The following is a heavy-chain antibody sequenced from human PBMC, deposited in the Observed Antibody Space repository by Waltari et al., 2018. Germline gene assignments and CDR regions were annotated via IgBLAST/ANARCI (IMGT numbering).Heavy chain of an antibody. CDR2: IYAGEDT. CDR1: GGSISNSY. CDR3: ARDNNRQAFDV. V-gene: IGHV4-4*07. Sequence: QVQLQESGPGLVSPSGTLSLTCTVSGGSISNSYCNWIRQPAGKGLEWIGRIYAGEDTNYNPSLKSRVTMSLDTSKSQFSLKLNSVTAADTAVYYCARDNNRQAFDVWGQGIMVTVSS. J-gene: IGHJ3*01.